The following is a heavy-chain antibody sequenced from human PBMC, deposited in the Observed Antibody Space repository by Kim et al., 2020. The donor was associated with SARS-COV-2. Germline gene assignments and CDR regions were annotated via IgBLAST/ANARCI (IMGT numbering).Heavy chain of an antibody. D-gene: IGHD6-19*01. CDR1: GGSFSGYY. CDR3: ASLLEQWLVLNGGYGMDV. J-gene: IGHJ6*02. Sequence: SETLSLTCAVYGGSFSGYYWSWIRQPPGKGLEWIGEINHSGSTNYNPSLKSRVNISVDTSKNQFSLKLSSVTAADTAVYYCASLLEQWLVLNGGYGMDVWGQGTTVTVSS. V-gene: IGHV4-34*01. CDR2: INHSGST.